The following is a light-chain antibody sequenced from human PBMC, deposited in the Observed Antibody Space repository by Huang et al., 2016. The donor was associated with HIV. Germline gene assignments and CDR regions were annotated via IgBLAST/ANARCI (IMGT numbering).Light chain of an antibody. V-gene: IGKV2-29*03. CDR2: EGS. J-gene: IGKJ1*01. Sequence: QPASISCRSSQSLLHSNGKTYLYWYLQKPGQSPQLLISEGSSRISGVPERFSGSGSGTDFTLKISRVGAEDVGVYYCMQGLHQRTFGKGPRWKS. CDR3: MQGLHQRT. CDR1: QSLLHSNGKTY.